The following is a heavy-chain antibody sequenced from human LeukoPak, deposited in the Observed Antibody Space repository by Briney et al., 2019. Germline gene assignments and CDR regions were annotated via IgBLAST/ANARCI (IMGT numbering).Heavy chain of an antibody. CDR1: GFTFSTYG. J-gene: IGHJ3*02. Sequence: GGSLRLSCAASGFTFSTYGMHWVRQAPGKGLEWVAVISYDGSNKYYADSVKGRFTISRDNAKNSLYLQMNSLRAEDTAVYYCARDNSRVLYDILTGYYKADAFDIWGQGTMVTVSS. D-gene: IGHD3-9*01. CDR2: ISYDGSNK. V-gene: IGHV3-30*03. CDR3: ARDNSRVLYDILTGYYKADAFDI.